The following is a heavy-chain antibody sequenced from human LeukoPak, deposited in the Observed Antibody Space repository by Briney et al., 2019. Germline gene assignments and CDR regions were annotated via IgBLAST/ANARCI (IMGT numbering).Heavy chain of an antibody. CDR2: MNPNSGNT. V-gene: IGHV1-8*01. CDR3: ARGIAVAGTDY. CDR1: GYTFTSYD. Sequence: RASVKVSCKASGYTFTSYDINWVRQATGQGLEWMGWMNPNSGNTGYAQKFQGRATMTRNTSISTAYMELSSLRSEDTAVYYCARGIAVAGTDYWGQGTLVTVSS. J-gene: IGHJ4*02. D-gene: IGHD6-19*01.